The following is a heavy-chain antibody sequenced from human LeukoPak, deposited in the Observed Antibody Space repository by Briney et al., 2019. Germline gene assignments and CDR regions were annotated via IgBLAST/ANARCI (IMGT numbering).Heavy chain of an antibody. J-gene: IGHJ4*02. CDR3: AKRVPYSSSSVYFDS. CDR1: GFTFSSYG. Sequence: GGSLRLSCAASGFTFSSYGLSWVRQAPGKGLEWVSAISDSGSDTYYADSVKGRFTISKYNSKNTLYLQMNSLRAEDTAVYYCAKRVPYSSSSVYFDSWGQGTLVTVSS. D-gene: IGHD6-6*01. V-gene: IGHV3-23*01. CDR2: ISDSGSDT.